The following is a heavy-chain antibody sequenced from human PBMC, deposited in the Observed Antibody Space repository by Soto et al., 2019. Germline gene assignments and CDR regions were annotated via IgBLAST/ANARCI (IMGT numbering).Heavy chain of an antibody. J-gene: IGHJ3*02. Sequence: QAGGSLRLSCAASGFTFSSYSMNWVRQAPGKGLEWVSYISSSSSTIYYADSVKGRFTISRDNAKNSLYLQMNSLRDEDTAVYYCARDMGRSYGSPPQNDAFDIWGQGTMVTVSS. CDR2: ISSSSSTI. CDR3: ARDMGRSYGSPPQNDAFDI. D-gene: IGHD5-18*01. CDR1: GFTFSSYS. V-gene: IGHV3-48*02.